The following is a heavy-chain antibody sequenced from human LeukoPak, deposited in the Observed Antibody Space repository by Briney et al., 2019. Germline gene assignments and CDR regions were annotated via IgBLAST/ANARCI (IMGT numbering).Heavy chain of an antibody. J-gene: IGHJ4*02. CDR1: GYTFTGYY. V-gene: IGHV1-2*02. Sequence: GSVKVSCKASGYTFTGYYMHWVRQAPGQGLEWMGWINPNSGGTNYAQKFQGRVTMTRDTSISTAYMELSRLRSDDTAVYYCARDRDYGGNSCFDYWGQGTLVTVSS. CDR3: ARDRDYGGNSCFDY. D-gene: IGHD4-17*01. CDR2: INPNSGGT.